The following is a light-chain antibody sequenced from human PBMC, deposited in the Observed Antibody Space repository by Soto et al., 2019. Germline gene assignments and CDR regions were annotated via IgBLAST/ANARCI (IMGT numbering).Light chain of an antibody. CDR1: QGISTY. Sequence: DIQMTQSPSSLSASVGDRVTITCRASQGISTYLAWYQQKPGKVPKLLIYAASNLQFGVPSRFSGSGSGTDFTLTISSLQPEDAAAYYCQRYNDASTFGQGTRVEIK. CDR3: QRYNDAST. V-gene: IGKV1-27*01. J-gene: IGKJ1*01. CDR2: AAS.